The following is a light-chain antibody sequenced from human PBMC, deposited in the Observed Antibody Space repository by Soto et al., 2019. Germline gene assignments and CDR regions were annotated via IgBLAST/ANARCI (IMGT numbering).Light chain of an antibody. CDR1: QSISNW. J-gene: IGKJ2*01. V-gene: IGKV1-5*01. CDR2: HAS. CDR3: QQYNDYQYT. Sequence: IQLTQSPSTLPASVGDRVTLTCRASQSISNWLAWYQQKPGTAPKLLIYHASILETAVPSRFSGNGSGTEFSLTISSLQPEDFAIYYCQQYNDYQYTFGQGTKLEIK.